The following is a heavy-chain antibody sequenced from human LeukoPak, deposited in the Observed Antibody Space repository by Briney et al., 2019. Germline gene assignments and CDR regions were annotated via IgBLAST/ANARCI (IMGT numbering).Heavy chain of an antibody. CDR1: GYTFTSYY. CDR2: INPSGGST. CDR3: ARDSDLWFGESITPFDY. V-gene: IGHV1-46*01. D-gene: IGHD3-10*01. Sequence: ASVKVSCKASGYTFTSYYMHWVRQAPGQGLEWMGIINPSGGSTSYAQKFQGRVTMTTDTSTSTAYMELRSLRSDDTAVYYCARDSDLWFGESITPFDYWGQGTLVTVSS. J-gene: IGHJ4*02.